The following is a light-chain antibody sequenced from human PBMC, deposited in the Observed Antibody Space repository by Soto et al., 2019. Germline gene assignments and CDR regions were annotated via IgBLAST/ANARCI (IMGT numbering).Light chain of an antibody. J-gene: IGKJ2*01. CDR1: QSVLYRSNNKNY. CDR3: QQYYSTPYT. Sequence: DIVMTQSPDSLAVSLGERATINCKSSQSVLYRSNNKNYLAWYQQKPGQPPKLLIYWSSTRESGVPDRFSGSGSVTDFTLPISSLQAEDVEVYYCQQYYSTPYTFGQGTKLEIK. CDR2: WSS. V-gene: IGKV4-1*01.